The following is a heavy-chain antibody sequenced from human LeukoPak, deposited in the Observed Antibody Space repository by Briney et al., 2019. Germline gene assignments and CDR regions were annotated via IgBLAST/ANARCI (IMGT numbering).Heavy chain of an antibody. J-gene: IGHJ4*02. CDR1: GGTFSSYA. CDR2: IIPIFGRA. D-gene: IGHD6-19*01. V-gene: IGHV1-69*05. Sequence: SVKVSCKASGGTFSSYAISWVRQVPGQGLEWMGGIIPIFGRANYAQKFQGRFTITTDESTNTAYIELSSVRFDDAAVYYCARGNNNGWYSDYWGQGTLVTVSS. CDR3: ARGNNNGWYSDY.